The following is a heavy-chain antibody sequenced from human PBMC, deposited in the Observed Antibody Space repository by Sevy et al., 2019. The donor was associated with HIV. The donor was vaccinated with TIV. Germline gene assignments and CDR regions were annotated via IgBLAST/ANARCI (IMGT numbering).Heavy chain of an antibody. V-gene: IGHV3-23*01. J-gene: IGHJ3*02. CDR3: AKVLLFHAFDI. CDR2: INGRGGST. Sequence: GGSLRLSCAASGYTFNTYAMSWVRQAPGKGLEWVSTINGRGGSTYYADSVKGRFTISRDNSKNTLYVQMNSLRAEDTDVYYCAKVLLFHAFDIWCQGTMVTVSS. D-gene: IGHD2-15*01. CDR1: GYTFNTYA.